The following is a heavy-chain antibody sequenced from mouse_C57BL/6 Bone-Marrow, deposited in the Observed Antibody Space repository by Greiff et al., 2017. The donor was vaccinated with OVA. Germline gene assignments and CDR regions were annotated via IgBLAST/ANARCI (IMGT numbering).Heavy chain of an antibody. CDR3: ARGYYGSSLYYFDY. Sequence: VKLQQPGAELVMPGASVKLSCKASGYTFTSYWMHWVKQRPGQGLEWIGEIDPSDSYTNYNQKFKGKSTLTVDKSSSTAYMQLSSLTSEDSAVYYCARGYYGSSLYYFDYWGQGTTLTVSS. D-gene: IGHD1-1*01. V-gene: IGHV1-69*01. CDR2: IDPSDSYT. CDR1: GYTFTSYW. J-gene: IGHJ2*01.